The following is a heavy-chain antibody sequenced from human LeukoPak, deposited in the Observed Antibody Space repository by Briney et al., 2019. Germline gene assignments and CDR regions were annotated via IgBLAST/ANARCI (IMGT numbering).Heavy chain of an antibody. CDR1: GFTFSSYS. J-gene: IGHJ5*02. V-gene: IGHV3-21*01. CDR3: ARDRGSVPAAPNWFDP. D-gene: IGHD2-2*01. CDR2: ISSSSSYI. Sequence: GGSLRLSCAASGFTFSSYSMNWVRQAPGKGLEWVSSISSSSSYIYYADSVKGRFTISRDNAKNSLYLQMNSLRAEDTAVYYCARDRGSVPAAPNWFDPWGQGTLVTVSS.